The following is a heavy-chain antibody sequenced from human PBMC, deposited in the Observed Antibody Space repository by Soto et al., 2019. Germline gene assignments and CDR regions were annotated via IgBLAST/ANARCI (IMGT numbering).Heavy chain of an antibody. D-gene: IGHD3-22*01. CDR2: INAGNGNT. Sequence: ASVKVSCKASGYTFTIYAMHWVLQAPGQRLEWMGWINAGNGNTKYSQKFQGRVTITRDTSASTAYMELSSLRSEDTAVYYCARSYYYDSSVQVYWGQGTLVTVSS. V-gene: IGHV1-3*01. CDR3: ARSYYYDSSVQVY. CDR1: GYTFTIYA. J-gene: IGHJ4*02.